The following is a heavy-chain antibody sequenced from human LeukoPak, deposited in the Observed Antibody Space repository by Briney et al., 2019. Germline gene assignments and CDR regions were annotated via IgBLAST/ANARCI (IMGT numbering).Heavy chain of an antibody. Sequence: GGSLRLSCAASGSTFSSYSMNWVRQAPGKGLEWVSSISSSSSYIYYADSVKGRFTISRDNAKNSLYLQMNSLRAEDTAVYYCARNRGYYNHDAFDIWGQGTMVTVSS. J-gene: IGHJ3*02. CDR2: ISSSSSYI. CDR3: ARNRGYYNHDAFDI. D-gene: IGHD3-22*01. V-gene: IGHV3-21*01. CDR1: GSTFSSYS.